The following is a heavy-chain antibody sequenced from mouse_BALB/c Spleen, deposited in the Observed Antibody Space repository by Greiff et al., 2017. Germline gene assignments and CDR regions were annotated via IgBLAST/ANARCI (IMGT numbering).Heavy chain of an antibody. Sequence: QVQLQQSGAELVKPGASVKLSCKASGYTFTSYWMHWVKQRPGQGLEWIGEINPSNGRTNYNEKFKSKATLTVDKSSSTAYMQLSSLTSEDSAVYYCARKNPNWVAGFDYWGQGTTLTVSS. CDR1: GYTFTSYW. CDR3: ARKNPNWVAGFDY. V-gene: IGHV1S81*02. D-gene: IGHD4-1*01. J-gene: IGHJ2*01. CDR2: INPSNGRT.